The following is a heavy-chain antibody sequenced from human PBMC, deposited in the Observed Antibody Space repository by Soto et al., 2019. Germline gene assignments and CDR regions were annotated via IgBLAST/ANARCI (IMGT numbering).Heavy chain of an antibody. Sequence: PSETMSLTCTVSGGYMISYYWSWIRQHPGKGLEWIGYIYYSGSTYYNPSLKSRVTISVDTSKNQFSLKLSSVTAADTAVYYCASLLYCSSTSCYYYYGMDVWGQGTTVTVSS. V-gene: IGHV4-59*04. CDR3: ASLLYCSSTSCYYYYGMDV. J-gene: IGHJ6*02. D-gene: IGHD2-2*01. CDR2: IYYSGST. CDR1: GGYMISYY.